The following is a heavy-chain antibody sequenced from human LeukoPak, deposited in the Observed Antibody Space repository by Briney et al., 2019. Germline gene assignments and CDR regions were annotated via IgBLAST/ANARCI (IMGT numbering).Heavy chain of an antibody. CDR2: INPSGGST. D-gene: IGHD4-17*01. CDR1: GYTFTSYY. Sequence: GASVKVSCKASGYTFTSYYMHWVRQAPGQGLEWVGIINPSGGSTSYAQKFQGRVTMTRDTSTSTVYMELSSLRSEDTAVYYCARGMTTVTTGAALIFGYWGQGTLVTVSS. J-gene: IGHJ4*02. V-gene: IGHV1-46*01. CDR3: ARGMTTVTTGAALIFGY.